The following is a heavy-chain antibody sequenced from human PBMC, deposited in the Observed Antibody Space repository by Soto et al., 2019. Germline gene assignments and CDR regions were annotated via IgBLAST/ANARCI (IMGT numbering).Heavy chain of an antibody. Sequence: SETLSLTCAVSGGSITSANWWTWVRQPPGGGLEWIGEISHSGITNYKASLKSRVTMSVDKTRNDVSLKLTSVTAADTAVYYCARVLRGWFDPWGQGTPVTVSS. CDR1: GGSITSANW. V-gene: IGHV4-4*02. CDR3: ARVLRGWFDP. J-gene: IGHJ5*02. CDR2: ISHSGIT.